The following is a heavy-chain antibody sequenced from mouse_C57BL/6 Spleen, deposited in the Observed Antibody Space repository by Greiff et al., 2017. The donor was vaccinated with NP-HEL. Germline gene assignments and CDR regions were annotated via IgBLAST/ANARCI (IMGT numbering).Heavy chain of an antibody. D-gene: IGHD2-3*01. V-gene: IGHV1-26*01. CDR1: GYTFTDYY. CDR3: ARDGYPAYFDY. CDR2: INPNNGGT. Sequence: EVQLQQSGPELVKPGASVKISCKASGYTFTDYYMNWVKQSHGKSLEWIGDINPNNGGTSYNQKFKGKATLTVDKSSSTAYMELRSLSSEDSAVYYCARDGYPAYFDYWGQGTTLTVSS. J-gene: IGHJ2*01.